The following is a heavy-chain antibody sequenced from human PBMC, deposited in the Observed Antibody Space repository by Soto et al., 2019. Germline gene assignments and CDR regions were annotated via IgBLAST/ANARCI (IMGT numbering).Heavy chain of an antibody. Sequence: PGGSLRLSCAGTGFRFGTYGLHWVRQAPGKGLEWVAVIWYDGSKKYYADSVRGRFTISRDDSRSALYLQMNSLRAEDTAVYYCARDIRGRTNYFDPWGEGTLVTLSS. CDR3: ARDIRGRTNYFDP. CDR1: GFRFGTYG. J-gene: IGHJ5*02. D-gene: IGHD1-7*01. V-gene: IGHV3-33*01. CDR2: IWYDGSKK.